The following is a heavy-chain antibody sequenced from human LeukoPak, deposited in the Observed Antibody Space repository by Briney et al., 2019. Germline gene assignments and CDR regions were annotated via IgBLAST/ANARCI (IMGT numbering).Heavy chain of an antibody. J-gene: IGHJ4*02. V-gene: IGHV3-23*01. CDR3: AKRVAVAATYYYFDY. D-gene: IGHD2-15*01. CDR2: ISVSGGST. Sequence: GGSLRLSCAASGFTFSSYATSWVRQAPGKGLEWVSVISVSGGSTYYADSVKGRFTISRDNSKNTLYRQMNSLRAEDTAVYYCAKRVAVAATYYYFDYWGQGTLVTVSS. CDR1: GFTFSSYA.